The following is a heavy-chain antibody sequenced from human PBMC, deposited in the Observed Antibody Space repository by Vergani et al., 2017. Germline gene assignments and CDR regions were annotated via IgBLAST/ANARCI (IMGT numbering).Heavy chain of an antibody. V-gene: IGHV4-30-4*08. CDR2: IYYIGST. J-gene: IGHJ1*01. CDR3: ARESSMGYGDQH. D-gene: IGHD3-10*01. Sequence: QVQLQESGPGLVKPSQTLSLTCTVSGASISSGDYYWSWIRQPPGKGLEWIGYIYYIGSTYYNPSLKSRVTISVDTSKNQFSLKLSSVPAADTAVYYCARESSMGYGDQHWGQGTLVTVSS. CDR1: GASISSGDYY.